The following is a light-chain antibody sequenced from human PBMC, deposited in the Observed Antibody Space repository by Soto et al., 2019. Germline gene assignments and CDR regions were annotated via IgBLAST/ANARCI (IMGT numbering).Light chain of an antibody. CDR1: QSIGNC. Sequence: DTQMTQSPSTLSASVGDRVTITCRASQSIGNCLAWYQQRPGRAPNLLIHTASTLKSGVPSRFSGSGSGTAFTLTISSLQPDDFATYYCQQYKSYSPTFGQGTKVEIK. CDR2: TAS. V-gene: IGKV1-5*03. J-gene: IGKJ1*01. CDR3: QQYKSYSPT.